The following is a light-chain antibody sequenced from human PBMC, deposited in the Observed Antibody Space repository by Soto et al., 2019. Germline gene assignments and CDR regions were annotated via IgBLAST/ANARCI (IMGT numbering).Light chain of an antibody. CDR3: QQYNVWPLT. CDR2: DAS. V-gene: IGKV3-15*01. CDR1: QSVSSN. Sequence: EIVMTQSPATLSVSPGERATLSCRASQSVSSNLAWYQQKPGQTPKLLIYDASTRATGIPARFSGSGSGTAFALTISSLQSEDLAVYYCQQYNVWPLTFGGGTKVEFK. J-gene: IGKJ4*01.